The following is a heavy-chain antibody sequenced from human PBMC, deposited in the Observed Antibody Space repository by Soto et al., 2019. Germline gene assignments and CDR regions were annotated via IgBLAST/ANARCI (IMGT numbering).Heavy chain of an antibody. CDR3: AKDKGYSYGSIDY. J-gene: IGHJ4*02. Sequence: PGGSLSLSCAASGFTFSSYGMHWVRQAPGKGLEWVAVISYDGSNKYYADSVKGRFTISRDNSKNTLYLQMNSLRAEDTAVYYCAKDKGYSYGSIDYWGQGTLVTVSS. V-gene: IGHV3-30*18. CDR2: ISYDGSNK. D-gene: IGHD5-18*01. CDR1: GFTFSSYG.